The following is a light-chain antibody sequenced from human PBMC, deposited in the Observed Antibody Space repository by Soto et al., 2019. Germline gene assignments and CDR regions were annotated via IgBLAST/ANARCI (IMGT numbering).Light chain of an antibody. CDR1: QSVSSN. CDR2: GAS. J-gene: IGKJ5*01. CDR3: QQYNNWPPIT. V-gene: IGKV3-15*01. Sequence: EIVMTQSPATLSESPGERATLSCRASQSVSSNLAWYQQKPGQAPRLLIYGASTRATGIPARFSGSGSGTEFTLIIISLQSEDFAVYYCQQYNNWPPITFGQGTRLEIK.